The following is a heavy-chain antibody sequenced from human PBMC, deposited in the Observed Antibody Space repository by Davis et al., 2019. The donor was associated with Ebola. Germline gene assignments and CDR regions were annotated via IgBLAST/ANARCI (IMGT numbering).Heavy chain of an antibody. D-gene: IGHD2-2*01. Sequence: MPSETLSLTCTVSGGSISSGDYYWGWIRQPPGKGLEWVGSAYSSGSMYHNPSLRGRVTISVDTSRNQFSLKLSSVTAADTAVYYCARGGRPRYCSSTSCYGYYYGMDVWGQGTTVTVSS. CDR2: AYSSGSM. V-gene: IGHV4-39*07. J-gene: IGHJ6*02. CDR3: ARGGRPRYCSSTSCYGYYYGMDV. CDR1: GGSISSGDYY.